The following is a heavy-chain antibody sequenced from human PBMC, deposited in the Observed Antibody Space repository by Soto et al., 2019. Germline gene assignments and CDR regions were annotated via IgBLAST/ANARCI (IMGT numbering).Heavy chain of an antibody. D-gene: IGHD6-19*01. V-gene: IGHV3-23*01. Sequence: PGGSLRLSCAASGCTFSSYAMSWVRQAPGKGLEWVSAISGSGGSTYYADSVKGRFTISRDNSKNTLYLQMNSLRAEDTAVYYCAKDPGDSSGWYLEYYGMDVWGQGTTVTVSS. J-gene: IGHJ6*02. CDR2: ISGSGGST. CDR1: GCTFSSYA. CDR3: AKDPGDSSGWYLEYYGMDV.